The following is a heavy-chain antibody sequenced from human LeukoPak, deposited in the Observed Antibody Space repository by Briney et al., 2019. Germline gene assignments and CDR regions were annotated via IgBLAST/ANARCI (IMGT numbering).Heavy chain of an antibody. Sequence: GGSLRLSCAASGFTFDDYGMSWVRQAPGKGLEWVSGINWNGGSTGYADSVKGRFTISRDNAKNSLYLQMNSLRAEDTALYHCARDRPRGTVVIQYYYGVDVWGQGTTVTVSS. CDR1: GFTFDDYG. V-gene: IGHV3-20*01. J-gene: IGHJ6*02. CDR3: ARDRPRGTVVIQYYYGVDV. CDR2: INWNGGST. D-gene: IGHD4-23*01.